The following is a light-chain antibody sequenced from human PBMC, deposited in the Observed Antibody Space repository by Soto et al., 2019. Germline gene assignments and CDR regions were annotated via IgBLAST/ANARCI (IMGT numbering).Light chain of an antibody. CDR1: SSDVGGSDY. CDR2: DVS. V-gene: IGLV2-11*01. J-gene: IGLJ1*01. CDR3: SSYTTSAPYV. Sequence: QSALTQPRSVSGSPGQSVTISCTGTSSDVGGSDYVSWYLLHPGKAPKLMIYDVSERPSGVPDRFSGSKSGNTASLTISGLQPEDEADYYCSSYTTSAPYVFGSGTKVTVL.